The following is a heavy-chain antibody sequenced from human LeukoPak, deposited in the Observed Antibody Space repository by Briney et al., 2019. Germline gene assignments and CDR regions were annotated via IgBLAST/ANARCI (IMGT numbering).Heavy chain of an antibody. D-gene: IGHD3-9*01. J-gene: IGHJ3*02. Sequence: GGSLRLSCAASGFTFSSYEMNWVRQAPGKGLEWVSYISSSGSTIYYADSVKGRFTISRDNAKNSLYLQMNSLRAEDTAVYYCALTGYLDAFDIWGQGTMVTVSS. CDR3: ALTGYLDAFDI. CDR1: GFTFSSYE. V-gene: IGHV3-48*03. CDR2: ISSSGSTI.